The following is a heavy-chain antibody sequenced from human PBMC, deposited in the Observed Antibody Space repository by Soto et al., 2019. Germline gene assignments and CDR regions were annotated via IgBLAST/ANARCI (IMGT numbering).Heavy chain of an antibody. J-gene: IGHJ4*02. V-gene: IGHV3-23*01. CDR1: GFTFIIYA. CDR3: AKVRISSY. Sequence: GGSLRLSCASSGFTFIIYAMSWVRQAPGKGLEWVSASSGSGGSTYYADSVKGRFTISRDNSKNTLYLQMNSLRAEDTSVYYCAKVRISSYWGQGPLVTVSS. D-gene: IGHD3-10*01. CDR2: SSGSGGST.